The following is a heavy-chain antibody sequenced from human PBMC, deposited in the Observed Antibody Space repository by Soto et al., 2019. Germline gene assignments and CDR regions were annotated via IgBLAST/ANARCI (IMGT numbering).Heavy chain of an antibody. CDR2: IIPLFGTA. D-gene: IGHD2-2*02. J-gene: IGHJ4*02. Sequence: QVQLVQSGAEVKKPGSSVKLSCKASGGTFSSYVISWVRQAPGQGLEWMGGIIPLFGTANYEPKLQGRVTITADESTTTVYMELRGLSSDDTAVYYCARGYCSSPTCYTAYRDFAIYVDYWGQGTLVTVSS. CDR3: ARGYCSSPTCYTAYRDFAIYVDY. CDR1: GGTFSSYV. V-gene: IGHV1-69*01.